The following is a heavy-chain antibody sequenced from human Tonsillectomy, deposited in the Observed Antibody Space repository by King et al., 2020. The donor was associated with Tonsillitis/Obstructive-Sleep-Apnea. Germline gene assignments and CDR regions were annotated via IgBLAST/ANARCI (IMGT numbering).Heavy chain of an antibody. CDR2: IWYDGSNK. CDR1: GFTFSSYG. J-gene: IGHJ5*02. Sequence: VQLVESGGGVVQPGRSLRLSCAASGFTFSSYGMHWVRQAPGKGLEWVAVIWYDGSNKYYADSVKGRFTLSRDNSKNTLYLQMNSLRAEDTAVYYCARDLVDFTMVRGALRFDPWGQGTLVTVSS. V-gene: IGHV3-33*01. CDR3: ARDLVDFTMVRGALRFDP. D-gene: IGHD3-10*01.